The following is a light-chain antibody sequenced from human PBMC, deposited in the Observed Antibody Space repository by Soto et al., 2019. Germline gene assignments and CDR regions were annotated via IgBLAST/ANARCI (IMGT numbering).Light chain of an antibody. V-gene: IGKV3-15*01. J-gene: IGKJ5*01. CDR3: QQYIKWPIT. Sequence: EIFITHSPCTLSVSPWERATLSCRASQSVSSNLAWYQQKPGQAPRLLISDASTRATGIPARFSGSGSGTEFTLTVSSLQSEDFAVYYCQQYIKWPITFGQGTRLEIK. CDR1: QSVSSN. CDR2: DAS.